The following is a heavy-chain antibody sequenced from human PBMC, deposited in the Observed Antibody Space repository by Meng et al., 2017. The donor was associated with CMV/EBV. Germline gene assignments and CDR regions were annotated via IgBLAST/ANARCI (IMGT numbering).Heavy chain of an antibody. Sequence: QGQARLWCAGLFQPAGTLPLSCVVFGRDFTGYYCSWIRQPQAKGVEWIGEINHSGSTNSNHSVKRRVTILVDTTKNQYSMKLSSVTAAGTAVYYFARGGNWFDPWGQGTLVTVSS. CDR1: GRDFTGYY. CDR3: ARGGNWFDP. CDR2: INHSGST. V-gene: IGHV4-34*01. J-gene: IGHJ5*02.